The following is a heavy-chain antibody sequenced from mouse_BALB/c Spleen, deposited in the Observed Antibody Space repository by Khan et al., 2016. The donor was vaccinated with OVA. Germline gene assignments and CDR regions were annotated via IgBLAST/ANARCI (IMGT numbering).Heavy chain of an antibody. CDR2: IYPGSGNT. V-gene: IGHV1-77*01. CDR3: ARGRGYFDY. J-gene: IGHJ2*01. CDR1: GYTFTDYY. Sequence: QVQLQQSGAELARPGASVKLSCKASGYTFTDYYINWVKQRTGQGLEWIGEIYPGSGNTYYNEKFKGKATLTADQSSSTAYMQRSSLTSDDSAVYFCARGRGYFDYWGQGTTLTVSS.